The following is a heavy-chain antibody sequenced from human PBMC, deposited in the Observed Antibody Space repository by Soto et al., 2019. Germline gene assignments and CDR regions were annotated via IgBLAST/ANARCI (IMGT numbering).Heavy chain of an antibody. CDR3: ARDRRSSQDPSGVINYYYGMDV. CDR2: INPSGGST. CDR1: GYTFTSYY. J-gene: IGHJ6*02. V-gene: IGHV1-46*01. Sequence: QVQLVQSGAEVKKPGASVKVSCKASGYTFTSYYMHWVRQAPGQGLEWMGIINPSGGSTSYAQKFQGRVAMTRDKSTSTVYMELSSLRSEDTAVYYCARDRRSSQDPSGVINYYYGMDVWGQGTTVTVSS. D-gene: IGHD2-15*01.